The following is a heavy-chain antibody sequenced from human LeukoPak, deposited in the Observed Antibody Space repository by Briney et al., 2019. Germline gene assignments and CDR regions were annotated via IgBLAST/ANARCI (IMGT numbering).Heavy chain of an antibody. CDR3: ARRSQHTAKNDY. V-gene: IGHV1-69*04. Sequence: SVKVSCKASGGTFSSYAISWVRQAPGQGLEWMGRIIPILGIANYAQKFQGRVTITADKSTSTAYMELSSLRSEDTAVYYCARRSQHTAKNDYWGQGTLVTVSS. J-gene: IGHJ4*02. CDR1: GGTFSSYA. CDR2: IIPILGIA. D-gene: IGHD5-18*01.